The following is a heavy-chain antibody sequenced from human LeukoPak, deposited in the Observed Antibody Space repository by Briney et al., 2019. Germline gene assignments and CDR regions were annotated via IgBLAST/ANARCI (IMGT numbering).Heavy chain of an antibody. V-gene: IGHV1-46*01. J-gene: IGHJ5*02. Sequence: ASVKVSCKASGYTFTSYYMHWVRQAPGQGLEWMGMINPSGGSTSYAQKFQGRVTMTRDMSTSTVYMELSSLRSEDTAVYYCARGGQAVADWGNNWFDPWGQGTLVTVSS. CDR1: GYTFTSYY. D-gene: IGHD6-19*01. CDR2: INPSGGST. CDR3: ARGGQAVADWGNNWFDP.